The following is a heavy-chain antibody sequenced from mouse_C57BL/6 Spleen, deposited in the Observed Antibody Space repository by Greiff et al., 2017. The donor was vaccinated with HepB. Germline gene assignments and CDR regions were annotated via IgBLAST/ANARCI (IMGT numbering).Heavy chain of an antibody. V-gene: IGHV7-3*01. J-gene: IGHJ1*03. CDR1: GFTFTDYY. CDR3: ARYKDGYSWYFDV. Sequence: EVMLVESGGGLVQPGGSLSLSCAASGFTFTDYYMSWVRQPPGKALEWLGFIRNKANGYTTEYSASVKGRFTISRDNSKSILYLQMNALRAEDSATYYCARYKDGYSWYFDVWGTGTTVTVSS. D-gene: IGHD2-3*01. CDR2: IRNKANGYTT.